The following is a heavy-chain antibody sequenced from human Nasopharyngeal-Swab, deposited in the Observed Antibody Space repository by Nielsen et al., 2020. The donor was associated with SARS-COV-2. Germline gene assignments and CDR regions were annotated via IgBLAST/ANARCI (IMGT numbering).Heavy chain of an antibody. Sequence: SETLSLTYTVSGGSISSYYWSWIRQPPGKGLEWIGYIYYSGSTNYNPSLKSRVTISVDTSKNQFSLKLSSVTAADTAVYYCARDSGWSGYYLGYFDYWGQGTLVTVSS. CDR2: IYYSGST. CDR1: GGSISSYY. D-gene: IGHD3-3*01. V-gene: IGHV4-59*01. J-gene: IGHJ4*02. CDR3: ARDSGWSGYYLGYFDY.